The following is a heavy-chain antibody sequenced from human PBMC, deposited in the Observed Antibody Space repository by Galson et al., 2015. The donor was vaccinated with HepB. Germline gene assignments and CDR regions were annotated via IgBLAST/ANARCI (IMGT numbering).Heavy chain of an antibody. CDR2: IYSGGSR. CDR1: GFTVSSNY. CDR3: ASDLGTVTKNAFDI. J-gene: IGHJ3*02. Sequence: SLRLSCAASGFTVSSNYMSWVRQAPGKGLEWVSVIYSGGSRYHADSVKGRFTISRDNSKNTLYLQMNSLRAEDTAVYYCASDLGTVTKNAFDIWGQGTMVTVSS. V-gene: IGHV3-53*01. D-gene: IGHD4-17*01.